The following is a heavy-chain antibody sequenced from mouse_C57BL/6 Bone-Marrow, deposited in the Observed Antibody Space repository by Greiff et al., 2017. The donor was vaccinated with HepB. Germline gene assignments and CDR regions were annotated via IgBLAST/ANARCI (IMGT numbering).Heavy chain of an antibody. Sequence: QVQLQQSGAELVKPGASVKISCKASGYAFSSYWMNWVKQRPGKGLEWIGQIYPGDGDTNYNGKFKGKATLTADKSSSTAYMQLSSLTSEDSAVYFCARSWLRRAFDYWGQGTTLTVSS. CDR1: GYAFSSYW. J-gene: IGHJ2*01. CDR2: IYPGDGDT. D-gene: IGHD2-2*01. CDR3: ARSWLRRAFDY. V-gene: IGHV1-80*01.